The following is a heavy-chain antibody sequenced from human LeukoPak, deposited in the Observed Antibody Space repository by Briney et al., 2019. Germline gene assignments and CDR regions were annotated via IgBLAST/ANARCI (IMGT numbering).Heavy chain of an antibody. J-gene: IGHJ4*02. CDR1: GFTFSSYG. D-gene: IGHD5-18*01. CDR3: AKDGGYSYGYSVN. Sequence: GGSLRLSCVASGFTFSSYGMHWVRQAPGKGLEWVALISYDGSNKYYADSVKGRFTISRDNSKNTLYLQMNSLRAEDTAVYYCAKDGGYSYGYSVNWGQGTLVTVSS. CDR2: ISYDGSNK. V-gene: IGHV3-30*18.